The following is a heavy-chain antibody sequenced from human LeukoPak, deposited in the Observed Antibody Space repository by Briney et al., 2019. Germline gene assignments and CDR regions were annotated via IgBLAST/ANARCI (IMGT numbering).Heavy chain of an antibody. CDR2: IKQDGSEK. V-gene: IGHV3-7*03. CDR3: ARETGYSTSWYAYYFDY. Sequence: GGSLRLSCAASGFTFSSYLMSWVRQAPGKGLEWVANIKQDGSEKYYVDSVRGRFTISRDNSKNTLYLQMNSLRVEDTAMYYCARETGYSTSWYAYYFDYWGQGTLVTVAS. D-gene: IGHD6-13*01. J-gene: IGHJ4*02. CDR1: GFTFSSYL.